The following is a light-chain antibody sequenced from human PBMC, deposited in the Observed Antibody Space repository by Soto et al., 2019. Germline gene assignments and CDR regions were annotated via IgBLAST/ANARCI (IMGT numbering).Light chain of an antibody. CDR3: QSYDSSLRSYV. CDR2: GNS. Sequence: QALLTQPPSLSGAPGQRVTISCTGSSSNIGAGYDVHWYQQLPGTAPKLLIYGNSNLPSGVPDRFSGSKSGTSASLAITGLQAEDEADYYCQSYDSSLRSYVFRNGSKVTVL. V-gene: IGLV1-40*01. J-gene: IGLJ1*01. CDR1: SSNIGAGYD.